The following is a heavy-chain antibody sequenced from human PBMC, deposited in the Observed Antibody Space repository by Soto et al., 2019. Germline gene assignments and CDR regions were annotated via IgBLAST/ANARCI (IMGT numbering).Heavy chain of an antibody. CDR2: ISYDGSNK. D-gene: IGHD6-13*01. Sequence: QVQLVESGGGVVQPGRSLRLSCAASGFTFSSYGMHWVRQAPGKGLEWVAVISYDGSNKYYADSVKGRFTISRDNSKNTLYLQMNSLRAEDTAVYYCAKGTGWAEQQPVGERFDYWGQGTLVTVSS. V-gene: IGHV3-30*18. CDR1: GFTFSSYG. J-gene: IGHJ4*02. CDR3: AKGTGWAEQQPVGERFDY.